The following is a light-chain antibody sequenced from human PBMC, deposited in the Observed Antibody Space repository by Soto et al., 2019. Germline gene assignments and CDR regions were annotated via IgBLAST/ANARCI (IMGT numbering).Light chain of an antibody. V-gene: IGLV2-8*01. CDR3: SSYAGSNNYVL. Sequence: QSALTQPPSASGSPGQSVTISCTGTSSDVGVYNYVSWYQQHPGKAPKLMIYEVSKRPSGVPDRFSGSKSGNTASLTVSGLQAEDEADYYCSSYAGSNNYVLFGGGTKVTVL. CDR1: SSDVGVYNY. CDR2: EVS. J-gene: IGLJ2*01.